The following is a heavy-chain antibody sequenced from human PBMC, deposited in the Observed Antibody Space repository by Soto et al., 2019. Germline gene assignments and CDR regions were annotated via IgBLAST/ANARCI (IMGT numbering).Heavy chain of an antibody. V-gene: IGHV4-59*08. Sequence: SETLSLTCTVSGGSISSYYWSWIRQPPGKGLEWIGYIYYSGSTNYNPSLKSRVTMSVDTSKNQFSLRLNSVTAADTAVYYCARRYGIAFDIWGQGTMVTVSS. J-gene: IGHJ3*02. CDR1: GGSISSYY. CDR2: IYYSGST. CDR3: ARRYGIAFDI. D-gene: IGHD1-20*01.